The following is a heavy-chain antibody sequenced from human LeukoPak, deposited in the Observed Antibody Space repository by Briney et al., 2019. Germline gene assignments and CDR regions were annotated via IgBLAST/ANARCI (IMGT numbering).Heavy chain of an antibody. CDR3: ARAGYYGSGSYYNRDPLDY. CDR1: GYTFTSYG. Sequence: ASVKVSCKASGYTFTSYGINWVRQAPGQGLEWMGWISTYNGDTNYAQKLQGRVTMSTDTSTSTAYMELSRLRSDDTAVYYCARAGYYGSGSYYNRDPLDYWGQGTLVTVSS. D-gene: IGHD3-10*01. CDR2: ISTYNGDT. J-gene: IGHJ4*02. V-gene: IGHV1-18*01.